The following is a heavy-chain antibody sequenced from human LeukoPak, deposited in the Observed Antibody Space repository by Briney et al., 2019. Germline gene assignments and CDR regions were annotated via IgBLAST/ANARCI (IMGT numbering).Heavy chain of an antibody. CDR3: ARVLTSTVPRSIFDY. D-gene: IGHD3-9*01. V-gene: IGHV3-74*01. CDR1: GFTFSSYW. Sequence: PGGSLRLSCAASGFTFSSYWMYWVRQAPGKGLVWVSRINSYGSSTSYADSVKGRFTISRDNAKNTLYLQMNSLSAEDTAVYYCARVLTSTVPRSIFDYWGQGTLVTVSS. J-gene: IGHJ4*02. CDR2: INSYGSST.